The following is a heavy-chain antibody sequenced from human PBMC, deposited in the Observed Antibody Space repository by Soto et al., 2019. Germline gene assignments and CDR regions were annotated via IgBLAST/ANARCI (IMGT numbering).Heavy chain of an antibody. Sequence: ALVKVSCKASGGTFSSYTISWVRQAPGQGLEWMGRIIPILGIANYAQKFQGRVTITADKSTSTAYMELSSLRSEDTAVYYCAREYCSGGSCYDLNWFDPWGQGTLVTVSS. CDR3: AREYCSGGSCYDLNWFDP. CDR2: IIPILGIA. D-gene: IGHD2-15*01. J-gene: IGHJ5*02. CDR1: GGTFSSYT. V-gene: IGHV1-69*04.